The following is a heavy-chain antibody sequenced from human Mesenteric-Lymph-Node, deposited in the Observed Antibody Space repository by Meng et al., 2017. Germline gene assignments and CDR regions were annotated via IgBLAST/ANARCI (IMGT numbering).Heavy chain of an antibody. Sequence: GGSLRLSCAASGFTFSTCWMSWVRQAPGKGLEWVANMKGDGTTKFYAASVKGRFTISRDNAKNSLYLQMSSLRDEDTAVYYCAREVVAVAGTTDFDYWGRGTLVTVSS. CDR3: AREVVAVAGTTDFDY. J-gene: IGHJ4*02. V-gene: IGHV3-7*01. D-gene: IGHD6-19*01. CDR1: GFTFSTCW. CDR2: MKGDGTTK.